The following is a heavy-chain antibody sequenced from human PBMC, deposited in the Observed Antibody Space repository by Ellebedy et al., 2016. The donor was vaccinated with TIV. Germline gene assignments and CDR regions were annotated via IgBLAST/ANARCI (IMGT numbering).Heavy chain of an antibody. CDR2: IYYIGIT. Sequence: MPSETLSLTCNVPGGSISTFYWSWIRQLPGKGLEVIGYIYYIGITNYNPSLESRVAISIDTSENQFSLRLSSVTAADTAVYYCAAYYGGRFDYWGQGTLVTVSS. J-gene: IGHJ4*02. D-gene: IGHD4-23*01. CDR3: AAYYGGRFDY. CDR1: GGSISTFY. V-gene: IGHV4-59*01.